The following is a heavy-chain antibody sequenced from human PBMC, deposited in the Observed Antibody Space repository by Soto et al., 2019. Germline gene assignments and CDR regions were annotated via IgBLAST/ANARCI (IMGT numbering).Heavy chain of an antibody. CDR3: ARDLIHILDYGDYGYSGYYYGMDV. V-gene: IGHV3-21*01. CDR1: GFTFSSYS. J-gene: IGHJ6*02. Sequence: GGSLRLSCAASGFTFSSYSMNWVRQAPGKGLEWVSSISSSSSYIYYADSVKGRFTISRDNAKNSLYLQMNSLRAEDTAVYYCARDLIHILDYGDYGYSGYYYGMDVWGQGTTVTVSS. CDR2: ISSSSSYI. D-gene: IGHD4-17*01.